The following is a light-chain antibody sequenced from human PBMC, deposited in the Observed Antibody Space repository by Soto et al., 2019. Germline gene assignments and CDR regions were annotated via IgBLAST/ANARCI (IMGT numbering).Light chain of an antibody. J-gene: IGKJ2*01. CDR2: LGS. CDR3: MQALQTPPYT. Sequence: DIVMTQSPLSLPVTPGEPASISCRSSQSLLYSNGYNYLDWYLQKPGQSPQLLIYLGSNRASGVSDRFRGSGSGTDFTLKISRVEAEDVGVYYCMQALQTPPYTFGQGTKLEIK. V-gene: IGKV2-28*01. CDR1: QSLLYSNGYNY.